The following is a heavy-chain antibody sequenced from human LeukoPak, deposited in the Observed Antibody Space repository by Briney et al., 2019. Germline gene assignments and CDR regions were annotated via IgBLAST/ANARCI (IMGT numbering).Heavy chain of an antibody. J-gene: IGHJ3*02. V-gene: IGHV4-34*01. D-gene: IGHD4-17*01. CDR1: GGTFSGYY. CDR2: INRSGCT. CDR3: ARATFYGDYVNAFDI. Sequence: PSETLSLTCAVYGGTFSGYYWSWIRQPPGKGLEWIGEINRSGCTNYNPSLKSRVTISVDTSTNQFSLKLSSVTAADTAVYYCARATFYGDYVNAFDIWGQGTMVTVSS.